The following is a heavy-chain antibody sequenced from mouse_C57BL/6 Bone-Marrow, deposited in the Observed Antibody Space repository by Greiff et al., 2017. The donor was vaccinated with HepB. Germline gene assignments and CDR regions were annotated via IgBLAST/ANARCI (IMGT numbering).Heavy chain of an antibody. J-gene: IGHJ4*01. V-gene: IGHV1-69*01. CDR3: ARVDYYGSSLWAMDY. CDR2: IDPSDSYT. D-gene: IGHD1-1*01. CDR1: GYTFTSYW. Sequence: QVQLQQSGAELVMPGASVKLSCKASGYTFTSYWMHWVKQRPGQGLEWIGEIDPSDSYTNYNQKFKGKSTLTVDKSSSTAYMQLSSLTSEDSAVYYCARVDYYGSSLWAMDYWGQGTSVTVSS.